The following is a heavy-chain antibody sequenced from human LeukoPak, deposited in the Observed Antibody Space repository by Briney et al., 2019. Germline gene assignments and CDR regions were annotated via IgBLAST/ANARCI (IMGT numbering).Heavy chain of an antibody. CDR2: ITRSSNTI. CDR1: GGSINSYY. V-gene: IGHV3-11*04. D-gene: IGHD3-22*01. CDR3: ARVYTSGYSLDY. J-gene: IGHJ4*02. Sequence: LSLTCTVSGGSINSYYWSWIRQPPGRGLEWISYITRSSNTIHYADSVKGRFTVSRDNAKNSLSLQMNSLRAEDTAVYYCARVYTSGYSLDYWGQGTLVTVSS.